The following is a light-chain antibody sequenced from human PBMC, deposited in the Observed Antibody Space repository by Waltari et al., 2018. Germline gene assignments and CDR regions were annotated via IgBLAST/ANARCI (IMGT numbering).Light chain of an antibody. V-gene: IGKV3-20*01. Sequence: EIVLTQSPGTLSLSQGERATLSCRASQSVSSSYLAWYQHKPGQAPRLVIYGASSRAAGIPDRFSGSGSGTDFTLTISRLEPEDFAVYYCQQYGTSPPLTFGGGTKVEIK. CDR2: GAS. CDR3: QQYGTSPPLT. J-gene: IGKJ4*01. CDR1: QSVSSSY.